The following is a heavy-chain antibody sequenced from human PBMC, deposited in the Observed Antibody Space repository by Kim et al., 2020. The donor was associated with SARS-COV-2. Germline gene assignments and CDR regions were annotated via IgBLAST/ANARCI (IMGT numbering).Heavy chain of an antibody. J-gene: IGHJ6*02. V-gene: IGHV3-43*02. D-gene: IGHD3-22*01. CDR2: IIGDGGST. CDR3: AKDIYYYDSSGLSMDV. CDR1: GLTFDDYA. Sequence: GGSLRLSCAASGLTFDDYAMHWVRQAPGKGLEWVSLIIGDGGSTYYADSVKGRFTISRDNSKNSLYLQMNILRTEDTALYYCAKDIYYYDSSGLSMDVWGQGTTFSVSS.